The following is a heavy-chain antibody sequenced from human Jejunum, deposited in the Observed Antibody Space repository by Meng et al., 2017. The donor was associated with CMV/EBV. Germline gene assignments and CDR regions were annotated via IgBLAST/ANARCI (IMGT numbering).Heavy chain of an antibody. CDR2: TRYDGVNK. CDR1: GFTFSSYA. V-gene: IGHV3-30*02. D-gene: IGHD2-15*01. J-gene: IGHJ6*02. CDR3: AKDRGSGGNGYGMDV. Sequence: GFTFSSYAMDWGRQAPGKGLEWVAFTRYDGVNKYHADSVKGRFTISKDFSKNTLNLQMDSLRVEDTAVYYCAKDRGSGGNGYGMDVWGQGTTVTVSS.